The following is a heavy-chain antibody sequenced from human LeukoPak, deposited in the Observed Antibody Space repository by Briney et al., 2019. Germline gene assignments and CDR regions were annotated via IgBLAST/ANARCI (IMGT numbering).Heavy chain of an antibody. J-gene: IGHJ4*02. D-gene: IGHD3-22*01. Sequence: GRSLRLSCAASGFTFSSYGMHWVRQAPGKGLEWVAVIWYDGSNKYYADSVKGRFTISRDNSKNTLYLQMNSLRAEDTAVYYCAKGSGSWYGFYYDSSGYLAKWGQGTLVTVSS. CDR1: GFTFSSYG. CDR2: IWYDGSNK. CDR3: AKGSGSWYGFYYDSSGYLAK. V-gene: IGHV3-33*06.